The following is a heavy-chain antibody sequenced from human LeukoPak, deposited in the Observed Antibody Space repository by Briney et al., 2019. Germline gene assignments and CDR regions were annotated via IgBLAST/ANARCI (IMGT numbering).Heavy chain of an antibody. D-gene: IGHD3-10*01. CDR2: ISGSGGST. V-gene: IGHV3-23*01. J-gene: IGHJ4*02. Sequence: PGGSLRLSCAASGFTFSSYGMSWVRQAPGKGLEWVSAISGSGGSTYYADSVKGRFTISRDNSKNTLYLQMNSLRAEDTAVYYCAKVNRFGELLRPDTDYYFDYWGQGTLVTVSS. CDR1: GFTFSSYG. CDR3: AKVNRFGELLRPDTDYYFDY.